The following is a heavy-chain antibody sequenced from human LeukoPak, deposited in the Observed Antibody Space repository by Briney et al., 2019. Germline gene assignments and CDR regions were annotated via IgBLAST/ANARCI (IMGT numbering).Heavy chain of an antibody. CDR1: GYTFTGYY. CDR2: INPNSGGT. D-gene: IGHD6-19*01. J-gene: IGHJ4*02. Sequence: ASVKVSCKASGYTFTGYYMHWVRQAPGQGPEWMGWINPNSGGTKYAEKFQGWVTMTRDTSISTAYVEVSRLRSDDTAVYYCARAKSVAGTRQSLGYWGQGTLVTVSS. CDR3: ARAKSVAGTRQSLGY. V-gene: IGHV1-2*04.